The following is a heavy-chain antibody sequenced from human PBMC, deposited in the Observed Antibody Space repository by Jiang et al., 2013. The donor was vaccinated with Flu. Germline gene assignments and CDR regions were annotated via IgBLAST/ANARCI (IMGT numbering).Heavy chain of an antibody. CDR2: SSLSLGIA. CDR1: SEAPSAAML. V-gene: IGHV1-69*04. Sequence: SGAEVKKPGSSVKVSCKASSEAPSAAMLSAGCDRPLDKGLSGWEGSSLSLGIANYAQKFQGRVTITADKSTSTAYMELSSLRSEDTAVYYCARDYGVGATQDDAFDIWGQGTMVTVSS. D-gene: IGHD1-26*01. J-gene: IGHJ3*02. CDR3: ARDYGVGATQDDAFDI.